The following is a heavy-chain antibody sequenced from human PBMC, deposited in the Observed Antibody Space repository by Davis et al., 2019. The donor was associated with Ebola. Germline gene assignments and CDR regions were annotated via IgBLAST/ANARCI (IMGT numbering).Heavy chain of an antibody. CDR2: IYYSGST. Sequence: MPSETLSLTCTVSGGSISSYYWSWIRQPPGQGLEWIGYIYYSGSTNYNPSLKSRVTISVDTSKNQFSLKLSSVTAADTAVYYCARLSYYYDSSGLGNWFDPWGQGTLVTVSS. CDR3: ARLSYYYDSSGLGNWFDP. V-gene: IGHV4-59*12. CDR1: GGSISSYY. J-gene: IGHJ5*02. D-gene: IGHD3-22*01.